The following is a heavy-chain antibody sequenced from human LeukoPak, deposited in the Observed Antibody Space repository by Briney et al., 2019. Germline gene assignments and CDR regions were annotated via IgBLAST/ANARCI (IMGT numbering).Heavy chain of an antibody. D-gene: IGHD5-12*01. Sequence: GGSLRLSCVASGFIFSSYSMNWVRQAPGKGPEWVSSISGSSSHISYADSVKGRFTVSRDNARNSLYLQMNSLRVEDTAVYYCAREYSGYVPDYWGQGTLVTVSS. J-gene: IGHJ4*02. CDR2: ISGSSSHI. CDR1: GFIFSSYS. V-gene: IGHV3-21*01. CDR3: AREYSGYVPDY.